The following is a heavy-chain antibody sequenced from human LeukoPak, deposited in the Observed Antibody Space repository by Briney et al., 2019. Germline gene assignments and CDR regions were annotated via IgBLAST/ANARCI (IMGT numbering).Heavy chain of an antibody. CDR3: ARDLHGSGSYYVFDY. V-gene: IGHV1-18*01. CDR1: GYTFTSYG. Sequence: APVKVSCKASGYTFTSYGISWVRQAPGQGLEWMGWISAYNGNTNYAQKLQGRVTMTTDTSTSTAYMELRSLRSDDTAVYYCARDLHGSGSYYVFDYWGQGTLVTVSS. CDR2: ISAYNGNT. D-gene: IGHD3-10*01. J-gene: IGHJ4*02.